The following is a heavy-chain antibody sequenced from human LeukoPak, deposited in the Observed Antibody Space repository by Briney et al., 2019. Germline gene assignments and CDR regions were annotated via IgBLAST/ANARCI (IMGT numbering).Heavy chain of an antibody. CDR2: INEDGSEK. Sequence: GGSLRLSCAASGFTFSGYWMSWVRQAPGRGLEWVANINEDGSEKYYVDSVKGRFTISRDNAENTLDLQMNSLRAEDPAVYYCARNYGSGSFDYWGQGTLVTISS. V-gene: IGHV3-7*05. D-gene: IGHD3-10*01. CDR3: ARNYGSGSFDY. J-gene: IGHJ4*02. CDR1: GFTFSGYW.